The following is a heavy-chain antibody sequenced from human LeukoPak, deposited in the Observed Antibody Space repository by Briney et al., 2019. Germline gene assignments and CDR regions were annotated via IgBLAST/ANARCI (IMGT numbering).Heavy chain of an antibody. V-gene: IGHV3-30*04. CDR1: GFTFRSYS. D-gene: IGHD3-22*01. J-gene: IGHJ4*02. CDR2: IWYDGSRS. Sequence: PGKSLRLSCAASGFTFRSYSMHWVRQAPGQGLEWVAVIWYDGSRSDYADSVKGRFTISRDNSKSTLFLQMNSLRGEDTAVYYCTRDAADYFDSSASFDYWGQGTLVTVSS. CDR3: TRDAADYFDSSASFDY.